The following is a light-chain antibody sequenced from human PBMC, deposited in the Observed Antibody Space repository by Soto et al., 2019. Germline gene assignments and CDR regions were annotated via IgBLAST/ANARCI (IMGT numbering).Light chain of an antibody. CDR2: YDS. J-gene: IGLJ1*01. V-gene: IGLV3-21*04. Sequence: SYELTQPPSVSVAPEKTARLTCGGDNIGSKRVHWYRQKPGQAPVLVIYYDSDRPSGIPERFSGSNSGNTATFTINRVEDGDEAGCYCDGWDITSPHHVLGTGT. CDR1: NIGSKR. CDR3: DGWDITSPHHV.